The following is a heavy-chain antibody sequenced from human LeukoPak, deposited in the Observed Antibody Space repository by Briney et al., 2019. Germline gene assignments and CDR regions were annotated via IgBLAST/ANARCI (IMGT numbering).Heavy chain of an antibody. CDR3: ARVYGLPDI. J-gene: IGHJ3*02. V-gene: IGHV3-23*01. CDR1: GFIFSSYA. D-gene: IGHD4-17*01. CDR2: ISISGGST. Sequence: GGSLRLSCAASGFIFSSYAMSWVRQAPGKGLEWVSTISISGGSTYYAESVKGRFTISRDNAKNSLYPQMNSLRAEDAAVYYCARVYGLPDIWGQGTMVTVSS.